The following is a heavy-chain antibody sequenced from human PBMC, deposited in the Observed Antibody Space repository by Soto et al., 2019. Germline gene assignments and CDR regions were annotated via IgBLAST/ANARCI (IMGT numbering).Heavy chain of an antibody. Sequence: RRYLRLSWASSALTLSKYSMSLVRQAPGWGLESVSSLSGSSSTTYHAHSVRGRFPLSRDRSNNTLYLQMSSLRAEDTALYYCAKNQERELPSVTHFWGQR. CDR1: ALTLSKYS. J-gene: IGHJ4*02. V-gene: IGHV3-23*01. CDR3: AKNQERELPSVTHF. CDR2: LSGSSSTT. D-gene: IGHD1-7*01.